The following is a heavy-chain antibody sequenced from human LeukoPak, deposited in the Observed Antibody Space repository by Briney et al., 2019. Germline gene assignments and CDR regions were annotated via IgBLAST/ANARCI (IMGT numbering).Heavy chain of an antibody. V-gene: IGHV1-69*13. CDR3: ASRIITMVRGVDYYYGMDV. CDR1: GGTFSSYA. CDR2: IIPIFGTA. D-gene: IGHD3-10*01. Sequence: SVKVSCKASGGTFSSYAISWVRQAPGQGLEWMGGIIPIFGTANYAQKFQGRVTITADESTGTAYMELSSLRSEDTAVYYCASRIITMVRGVDYYYGMDVWGQGTTVTVSS. J-gene: IGHJ6*02.